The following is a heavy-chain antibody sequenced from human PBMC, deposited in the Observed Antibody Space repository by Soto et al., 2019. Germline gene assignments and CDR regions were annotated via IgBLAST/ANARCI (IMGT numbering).Heavy chain of an antibody. D-gene: IGHD6-13*01. CDR3: ARELIAAAGTRSPRAKYNWFDP. CDR1: GYTFTSYY. Sequence: GASVKVSCEASGYTFTSYYMHWVRQAPGQGLEWMGIINPSGGSTSYAQKFQGRVTMTRDTSTSTVYMELSSLRSEDTAVYYCARELIAAAGTRSPRAKYNWFDPWGQGTLVTVSS. V-gene: IGHV1-46*03. J-gene: IGHJ5*02. CDR2: INPSGGST.